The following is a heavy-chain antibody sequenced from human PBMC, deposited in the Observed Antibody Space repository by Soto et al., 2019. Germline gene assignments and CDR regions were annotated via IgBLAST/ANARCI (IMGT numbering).Heavy chain of an antibody. CDR2: INHSGST. V-gene: IGHV4-34*01. D-gene: IGHD3-16*02. CDR3: ARGPRDYIWGSYRYTVNLLFDY. CDR1: GGSFSGYY. Sequence: SETLSLTCAVYGGSFSGYYWSWIRQPPGKGLEWIGEINHSGSTNYNPSLKSRVTISVDTSKNQFSRKLSSVTAADTAVYYCARGPRDYIWGSYRYTVNLLFDYWGQGTLVTVSS. J-gene: IGHJ4*02.